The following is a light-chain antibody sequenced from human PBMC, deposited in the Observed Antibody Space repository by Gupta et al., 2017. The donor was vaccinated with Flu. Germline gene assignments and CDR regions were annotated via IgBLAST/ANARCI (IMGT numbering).Light chain of an antibody. CDR1: QSISSW. J-gene: IGKJ1*01. CDR3: QRYNSLGT. Sequence: DIQMTQSPSTLSASVGDRVTITCRASQSISSWLAWYQQKPGKVPKLLIYEASRVESGVPSRFSGSGYGKEFTLTSSSRQPDDVAYYYCQRYNSLGTFGQGTKVEIK. CDR2: EAS. V-gene: IGKV1-5*03.